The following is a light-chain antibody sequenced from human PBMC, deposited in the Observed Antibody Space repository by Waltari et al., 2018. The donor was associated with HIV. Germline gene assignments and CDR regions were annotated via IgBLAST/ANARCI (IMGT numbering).Light chain of an antibody. CDR2: DNN. Sequence: QSVLTQPPSVSAAPGQRVIISCSGTSSNVGTYYVSCYQQLPGTAPKLLIYDNNKRPAQIPDRFSGSKSASSATLGITGLQTGDEADYYCGTWDSRLSAYVFGAGTRVTVL. CDR3: GTWDSRLSAYV. J-gene: IGLJ1*01. CDR1: SSNVGTYY. V-gene: IGLV1-51*01.